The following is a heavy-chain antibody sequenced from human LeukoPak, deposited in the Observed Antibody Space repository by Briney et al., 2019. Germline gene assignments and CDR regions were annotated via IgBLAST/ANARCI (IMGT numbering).Heavy chain of an antibody. V-gene: IGHV3-7*01. CDR1: GFLFRSNW. Sequence: GGSLRLSCAASGFLFRSNWVTYARQAPGRGLEWVANIKQEGSEKYYVDSVKGRFTISRDNAKNSLYLQMNSLRAEDTAMYYCARDAFSRISIFGVVSDAFDIWGQGTMVTVSS. J-gene: IGHJ3*02. CDR2: IKQEGSEK. D-gene: IGHD3-3*01. CDR3: ARDAFSRISIFGVVSDAFDI.